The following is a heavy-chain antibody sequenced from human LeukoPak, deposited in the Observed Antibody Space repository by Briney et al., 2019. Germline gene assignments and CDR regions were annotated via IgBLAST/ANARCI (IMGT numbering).Heavy chain of an antibody. D-gene: IGHD2-2*01. Sequence: SETLSLTCTVAGGSISSSSYYWGWIRQPPGKGLEWIVSIYYSGSTYYNPSLKSRVTISVDTSKNQFSLKLSSVTAADTAVYYCATNDEDIVVVPAAPHPSYGMDVWGQGTTVTVSS. V-gene: IGHV4-39*01. CDR1: GGSISSSSYY. J-gene: IGHJ6*02. CDR2: IYYSGST. CDR3: ATNDEDIVVVPAAPHPSYGMDV.